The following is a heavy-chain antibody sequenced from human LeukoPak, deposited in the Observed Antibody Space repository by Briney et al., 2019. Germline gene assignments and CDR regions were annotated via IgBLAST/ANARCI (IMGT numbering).Heavy chain of an antibody. D-gene: IGHD3-10*01. J-gene: IGHJ4*02. CDR2: ISGSGGST. CDR1: GFTFSSYG. CDR3: AKGSSAVRGVSKIFDY. V-gene: IGHV3-23*01. Sequence: GGSLRLSCAASGFTFSSYGMSWVRQAPGKGLEWVSAISGSGGSTYYADSVKGRFTISRDNSKNTLYLQMNSLRAEDTAVYYCAKGSSAVRGVSKIFDYWGQGTLVTVSS.